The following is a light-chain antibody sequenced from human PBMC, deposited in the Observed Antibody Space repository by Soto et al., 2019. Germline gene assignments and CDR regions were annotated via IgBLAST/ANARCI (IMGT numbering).Light chain of an antibody. J-gene: IGKJ1*01. CDR2: DAS. V-gene: IGKV1-5*01. CDR3: QQYDSYSWT. CDR1: QSISTW. Sequence: EIPMTPSPSTLSASAGDTVTITCRASQSISTWVAWYQQKPGKAPQLLIFDASSLQRGVPSRFSGSGSGTEFTLTISSLQPEDFATYYCQQYDSYSWTFGQGTKVDIK.